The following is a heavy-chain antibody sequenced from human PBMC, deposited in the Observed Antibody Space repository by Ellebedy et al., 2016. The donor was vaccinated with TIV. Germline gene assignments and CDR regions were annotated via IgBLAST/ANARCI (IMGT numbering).Heavy chain of an antibody. CDR2: ISGYNGNT. D-gene: IGHD1-26*01. CDR1: GYTFTSYG. Sequence: AASVKVSCKASGYTFTSYGISWVRQAPGQGLEWMGWISGYNGNTNYAQNLQGRVTMTTDTSTSTACMELRSLRSDDTAMYYCARIIFGGNSVNGFDVWGRGTVVTVSS. CDR3: ARIIFGGNSVNGFDV. V-gene: IGHV1-18*01. J-gene: IGHJ3*01.